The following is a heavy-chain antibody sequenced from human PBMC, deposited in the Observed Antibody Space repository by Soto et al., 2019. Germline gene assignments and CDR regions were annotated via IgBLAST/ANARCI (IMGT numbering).Heavy chain of an antibody. V-gene: IGHV3-23*01. CDR2: ISGSGGST. J-gene: IGHJ4*02. CDR1: GFTFSSYA. Sequence: EVQLLESGGGLVQPGGSLRISCVASGFTFSSYAMRWVRQAPGKGLEWVSAISGSGGSTYYADSVKGRFTISRDNSKNTLYLQMNSLRAEDTAVYYCARRGSGSYYDYWGQGTLVTVSS. CDR3: ARRGSGSYYDY. D-gene: IGHD1-26*01.